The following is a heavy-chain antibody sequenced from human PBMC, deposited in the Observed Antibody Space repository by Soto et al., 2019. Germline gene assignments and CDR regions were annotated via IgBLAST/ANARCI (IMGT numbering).Heavy chain of an antibody. J-gene: IGHJ6*02. CDR3: ARCRLDYGMDV. D-gene: IGHD3-16*01. CDR1: GGSISSYY. V-gene: IGHV4-4*07. Sequence: PSETLSLTCTVSGGSISSYYWCWIRQPAGKGLEWIGRFYPSGNINYNPSLQSRLTMSGXXXXXXFXLXLTXXTAAFTAVYYCARCRLDYGMDVWRQGTTVTVSS. CDR2: FYPSGNI.